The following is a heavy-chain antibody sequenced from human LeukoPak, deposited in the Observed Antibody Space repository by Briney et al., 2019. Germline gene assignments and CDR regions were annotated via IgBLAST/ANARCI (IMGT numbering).Heavy chain of an antibody. Sequence: SETLSLTCTVSGYSISSGYYWGWIRQPPGKGLEWIGYIYYSGSTNHNPSLKSRVTISVDTSKNQFSLKLSSVTAADTAVYYCAREAHRDILTGYYPYYFDYWGQGTLVTVSS. CDR3: AREAHRDILTGYYPYYFDY. CDR1: GYSISSGYY. CDR2: IYYSGST. V-gene: IGHV4-61*01. J-gene: IGHJ4*02. D-gene: IGHD3-9*01.